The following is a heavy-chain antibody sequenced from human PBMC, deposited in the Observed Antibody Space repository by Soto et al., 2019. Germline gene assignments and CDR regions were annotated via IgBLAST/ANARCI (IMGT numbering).Heavy chain of an antibody. V-gene: IGHV3-66*01. J-gene: IGHJ5*01. CDR2: IYSGGGT. D-gene: IGHD5-18*01. Sequence: EVQLVESGGGSVQPGGSLRLSCAVSGFTVSTSFVSWVRQPPGKGLEWVSVIYSGGGTYYADSVKGRFTTSRDNSKNMLYLQMNSLRVEDTAVYYCAREAGPYTPNWFDSWGRGTLVTVSS. CDR1: GFTVSTSF. CDR3: AREAGPYTPNWFDS.